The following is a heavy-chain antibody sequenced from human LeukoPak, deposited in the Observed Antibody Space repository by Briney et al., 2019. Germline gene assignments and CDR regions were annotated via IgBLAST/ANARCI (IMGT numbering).Heavy chain of an antibody. Sequence: GGSLRLSFAASGFPFSSFGMHWVRQAPGKGLEGVAVIWYDGSNKYYADSVKGRFTISRDNSKNTLYLQMNSLRAEDTAVYYCARFEVDIVASFDYWGQGTLVTVSS. CDR3: ARFEVDIVASFDY. V-gene: IGHV3-33*01. CDR1: GFPFSSFG. CDR2: IWYDGSNK. D-gene: IGHD5-12*01. J-gene: IGHJ4*02.